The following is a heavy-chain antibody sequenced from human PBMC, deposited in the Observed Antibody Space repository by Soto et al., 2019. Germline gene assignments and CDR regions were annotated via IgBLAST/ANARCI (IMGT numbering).Heavy chain of an antibody. D-gene: IGHD2-21*01. J-gene: IGHJ6*02. V-gene: IGHV3-23*01. Sequence: GGSLRLSCAASGFTFSSYAMSWVRQAPGKGLEWVSAISGSGGSTYYADSVKGRFTISRDNSKNMLYLQMNSLRAEDTAVYYCAKDPDSDYYYYGMDVWGQGTTVTVSS. CDR2: ISGSGGST. CDR1: GFTFSSYA. CDR3: AKDPDSDYYYYGMDV.